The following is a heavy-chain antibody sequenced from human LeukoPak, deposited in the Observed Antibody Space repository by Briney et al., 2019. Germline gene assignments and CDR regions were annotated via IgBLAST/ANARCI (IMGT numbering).Heavy chain of an antibody. J-gene: IGHJ3*02. CDR1: GFTFSSYS. CDR2: ISSSSSTI. CDR3: ARTYDSSGYAFDI. Sequence: PGGSLRLSCAASGFTFSSYSMNWVRQAPGKGLEWVSYISSSSSTIYYADSVKGRSTISRDNAKNSLYLQMNSLRAEDTAVYYCARTYDSSGYAFDIWGQGTMVTVSS. D-gene: IGHD3-22*01. V-gene: IGHV3-48*01.